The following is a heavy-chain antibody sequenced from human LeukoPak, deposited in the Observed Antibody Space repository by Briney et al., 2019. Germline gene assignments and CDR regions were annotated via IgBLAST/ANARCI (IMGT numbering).Heavy chain of an antibody. CDR1: GFTVTVNY. D-gene: IGHD3-16*01. CDR2: IYRSGSI. V-gene: IGHV3-66*01. CDR3: AADFYTSYHLGY. J-gene: IGHJ4*02. Sequence: ESGGSLRLSCAVSGFTVTVNYMSWVRQAPGKGLEWVSIIYRSGSISYADSVKGRFIISRDSSTNTLSLQMTSLRAEDTAVYYCAADFYTSYHLGYWGQGTLVTVSS.